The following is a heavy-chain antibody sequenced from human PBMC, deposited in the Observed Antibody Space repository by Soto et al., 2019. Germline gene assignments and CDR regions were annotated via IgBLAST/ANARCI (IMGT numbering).Heavy chain of an antibody. Sequence: QVQLQESGPGLVKPSETLSLTCTVSGGSINSYYWSWIRQPPGKGLEWIGSLSYSGNFYYNPSLKSRISISVDTSKNQVSLTLTAVAAADTAVYYCARQSCSGGGCYSGPQDWYFSLWGRGTLVTVSS. CDR2: LSYSGNF. J-gene: IGHJ2*01. D-gene: IGHD2-15*01. CDR3: ARQSCSGGGCYSGPQDWYFSL. CDR1: GGSINSYY. V-gene: IGHV4-59*01.